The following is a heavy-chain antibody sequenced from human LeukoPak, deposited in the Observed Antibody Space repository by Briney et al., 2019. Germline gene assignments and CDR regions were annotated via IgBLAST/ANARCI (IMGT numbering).Heavy chain of an antibody. CDR3: ARGPWVVVKVWRDAFDI. CDR2: IYHSGST. CDR1: GGSISSSNW. J-gene: IGHJ3*02. Sequence: SETLSLTCAVSGGSISSSNWWSWVRQPPGKGLEWIGEIYHSGSTNYNPSLKSRVTISVDTSKNQFSLKLSSVTAADTAVYYCARGPWVVVKVWRDAFDIWGQGTMVTVSS. V-gene: IGHV4-4*02. D-gene: IGHD3-22*01.